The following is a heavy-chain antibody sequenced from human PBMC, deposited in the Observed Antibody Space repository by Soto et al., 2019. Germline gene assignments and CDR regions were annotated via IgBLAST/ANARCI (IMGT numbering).Heavy chain of an antibody. V-gene: IGHV2-5*02. CDR3: AHAEYYYDSTGRRYYFDY. Sequence: QITLKESGPTLVKPTQTLTLTCTFSGFSLSTSGVGVGWIRQPPGKALEWLALIYWDDDKRYSPSLKSRLTITKDTSKNQLVLTMTNMDPVDTATYYCAHAEYYYDSTGRRYYFDYWGQGTLVTVSS. J-gene: IGHJ4*02. CDR1: GFSLSTSGVG. CDR2: IYWDDDK. D-gene: IGHD3-22*01.